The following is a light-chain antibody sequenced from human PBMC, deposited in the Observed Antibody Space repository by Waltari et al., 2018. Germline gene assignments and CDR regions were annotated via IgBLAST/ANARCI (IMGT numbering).Light chain of an antibody. J-gene: IGLJ2*01. CDR2: DVS. CDR1: SSDSGVYEY. V-gene: IGLV2-14*01. CDR3: SSFTSSTTGI. Sequence: SALTQPDSVSGSPGQSITISCSGISSDSGVYEYVHWYQQHPGKAPKVIIYDVSNRPSAVSHRFSGSKSGSSASLTISGLQAEDEADYYCSSFTSSTTGIFGGGTKLTVL.